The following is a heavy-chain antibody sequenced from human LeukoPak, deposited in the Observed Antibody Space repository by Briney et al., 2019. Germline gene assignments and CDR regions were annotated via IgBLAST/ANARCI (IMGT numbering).Heavy chain of an antibody. CDR2: ISYDGSNK. D-gene: IGHD2-2*01. CDR1: GFTFSSYA. Sequence: GRSLRLSCAVSGFTFSSYAMHWVRQAPGKGLEWVAVISYDGSNKYYADSVKGRFTISRDNSKNTLYLQMNSLRAEDTAVYYCARDQRCSSTSCYSLRIYYYYGMDVWGQGTTVTVSS. CDR3: ARDQRCSSTSCYSLRIYYYYGMDV. V-gene: IGHV3-30-3*01. J-gene: IGHJ6*02.